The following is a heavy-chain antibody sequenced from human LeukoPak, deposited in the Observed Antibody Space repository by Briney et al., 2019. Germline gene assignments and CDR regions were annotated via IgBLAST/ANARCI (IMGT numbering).Heavy chain of an antibody. Sequence: PGGSLRLSCAASGFTFDDYAMHWVRQAPGKGLEWVSLISWDGGSTYYADSVKGRFTISRDNSKNSLYLQMNSLRAEDTALYYCAKAQSHGDYVRESYYYYMDVWGKGTTVTVSS. V-gene: IGHV3-43D*03. D-gene: IGHD4-17*01. CDR1: GFTFDDYA. J-gene: IGHJ6*03. CDR3: AKAQSHGDYVRESYYYYMDV. CDR2: ISWDGGST.